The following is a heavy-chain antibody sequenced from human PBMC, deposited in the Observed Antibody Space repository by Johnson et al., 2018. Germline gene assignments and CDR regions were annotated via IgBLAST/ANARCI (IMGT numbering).Heavy chain of an antibody. D-gene: IGHD3-3*01. Sequence: VQLQESGGGLVQTGGSLRLSCAASKFTFSSYWMHWVRQAPGKGLVWVARINTDGSSTSYADSVKGRFTISRANAKNTLYLQMNSLRAEDTAVYYWARGDFWGDILWYLDYWGQGTLVTLSS. J-gene: IGHJ4*02. CDR1: KFTFSSYW. V-gene: IGHV3-74*01. CDR3: ARGDFWGDILWYLDY. CDR2: INTDGSST.